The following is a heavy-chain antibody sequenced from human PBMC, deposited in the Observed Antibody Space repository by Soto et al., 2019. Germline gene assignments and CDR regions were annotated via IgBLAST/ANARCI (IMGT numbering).Heavy chain of an antibody. Sequence: LVESGGDLVYPGGSLRLSCVGSGFSFSDYSMNWVRQAPGKGLQWVSYISSSSDKTYYADSVKGRFTVSRANAKNALFLQMNSLRDDDTATYFCARLPKGSLVTAWGQGTRVTLSS. CDR3: ARLPKGSLVTA. V-gene: IGHV3-48*02. J-gene: IGHJ4*02. CDR2: ISSSSDKT. CDR1: GFSFSDYS. D-gene: IGHD2-21*02.